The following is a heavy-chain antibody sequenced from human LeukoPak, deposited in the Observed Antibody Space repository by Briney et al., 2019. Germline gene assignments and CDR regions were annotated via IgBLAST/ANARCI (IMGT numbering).Heavy chain of an antibody. CDR3: ARSRDSTYYYDSSGSWFDP. CDR1: GGSISSGDYY. D-gene: IGHD3-22*01. J-gene: IGHJ5*02. CDR2: IYYSGST. V-gene: IGHV4-30-4*01. Sequence: SETLSLTCTVSGGSISSGDYYWSWIRQPPGKGLEWIGYIYYSGSTYYNPSLKSRVTISVDTSKNQFSLKLSSVTAADTTVYYCARSRDSTYYYDSSGSWFDPWGQGTLVTVSS.